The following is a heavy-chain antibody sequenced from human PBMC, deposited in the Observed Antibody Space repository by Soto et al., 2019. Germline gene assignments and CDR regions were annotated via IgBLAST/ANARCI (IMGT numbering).Heavy chain of an antibody. D-gene: IGHD5-18*01. CDR1: GFTFRTYA. CDR3: ARDSETNGYSYDYFDY. CDR2: ISYDGSNT. V-gene: IGHV3-30*04. Sequence: QVQLVESGGGVGQPGRSLKLSCAASGFTFRTYAMHWVRQAPGKGLEWVAVISYDGSNTYYADSVKGRFTISRDSSKNTLYLQMNSQRTEDSAVYYCARDSETNGYSYDYFDYWGQGTLVTVSS. J-gene: IGHJ4*02.